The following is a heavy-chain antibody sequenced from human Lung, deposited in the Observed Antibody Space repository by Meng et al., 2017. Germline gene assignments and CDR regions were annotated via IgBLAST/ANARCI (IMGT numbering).Heavy chain of an antibody. CDR2: INHSGST. CDR3: ARGPTTMAHDFDY. V-gene: IGHV4-34*01. D-gene: IGHD4-11*01. Sequence: QGQLQQGGAVLLKPANTLTTTGVVSGGSFSDYYGSWIRQPPGKGLEWIGEINHSGSTNYNPSLVSRATISVDTSQNNPSLKLSSVTAADSAVYYCARGPTTMAHDFDYWGQGTLVTVSS. CDR1: GGSFSDYY. J-gene: IGHJ4*02.